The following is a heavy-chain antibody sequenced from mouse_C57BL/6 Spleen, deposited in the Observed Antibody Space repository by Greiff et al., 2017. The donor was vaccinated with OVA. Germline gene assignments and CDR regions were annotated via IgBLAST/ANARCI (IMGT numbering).Heavy chain of an antibody. CDR2: IGPGSGST. J-gene: IGHJ3*01. CDR1: GYTFTDYY. V-gene: IGHV1-77*01. D-gene: IGHD1-1*01. Sequence: QVQLQQSGAELVKPGASVKISCKASGYTFTDYYINWVKQRPGQGLVWFGKIGPGSGSTYYNEKFKGKATLTADKSSSTAYMQLSSLTSEDSAVYFCARGIYYGSSRFAYWGQGTLVTVSA. CDR3: ARGIYYGSSRFAY.